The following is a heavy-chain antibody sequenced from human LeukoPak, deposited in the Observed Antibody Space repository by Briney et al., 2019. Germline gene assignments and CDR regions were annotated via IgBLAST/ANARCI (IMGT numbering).Heavy chain of an antibody. J-gene: IGHJ4*02. D-gene: IGHD3-10*01. CDR3: VRDSTFGVDY. V-gene: IGHV3-74*01. Sequence: GGSLRLSCEASGFIFSDFYMLWFRQSPGTGLVSVSRITSDGSGTTYADSVKGRFTISRDNAKSTLYLQMDSLRAEDTAVYYCVRDSTFGVDYWGQGTLVTVSS. CDR1: GFIFSDFY. CDR2: ITSDGSGT.